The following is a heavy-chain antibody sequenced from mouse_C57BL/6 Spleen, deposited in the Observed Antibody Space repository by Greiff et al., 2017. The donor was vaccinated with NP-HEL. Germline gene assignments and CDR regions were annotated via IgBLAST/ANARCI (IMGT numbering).Heavy chain of an antibody. CDR3: ARGASDYDVAMDY. Sequence: EVQLQQSGPGMVKPSQSLSLTCTVTGYSITSGYDWHWIRHFPGNKLEWMGYISYSGSTNYNPSLKSRISITHDTSKNHFFLKLNSVTTEDTATYYCARGASDYDVAMDYWGQGTSVTVSS. V-gene: IGHV3-1*01. D-gene: IGHD2-4*01. CDR1: GYSITSGYD. CDR2: ISYSGST. J-gene: IGHJ4*01.